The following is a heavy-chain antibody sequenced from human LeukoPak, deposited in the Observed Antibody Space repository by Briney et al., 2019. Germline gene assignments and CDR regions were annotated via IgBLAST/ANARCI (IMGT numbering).Heavy chain of an antibody. D-gene: IGHD6-19*01. CDR3: AKDRGSGWYFDY. CDR1: GFTFSCYG. V-gene: IGHV3-30*18. CDR2: ISYDGSNK. Sequence: PGRSLRLSCAASGFTFSCYGMHWVRQAPGKGLEWVAVISYDGSNKYYADSVKGRFTISRDNSKNTLYLQMNSLRAENTAVYYCAKDRGSGWYFDYWGQGTLVTVSS. J-gene: IGHJ4*02.